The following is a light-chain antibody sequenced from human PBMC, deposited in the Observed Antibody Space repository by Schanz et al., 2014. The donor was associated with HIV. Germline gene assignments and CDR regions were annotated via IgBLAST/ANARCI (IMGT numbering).Light chain of an antibody. CDR1: SGDVGGYDY. Sequence: QSVLTQPPSASGSPGQSVTISCTGTSGDVGGYDYVSWYQQHPGKAPKLIISEVNKRPSGVPDRFSGSKSGNTASLTVSGLQADDEADYYCSSYAGSNTVVFGGGTKLTVL. J-gene: IGLJ2*01. CDR2: EVN. V-gene: IGLV2-8*01. CDR3: SSYAGSNTVV.